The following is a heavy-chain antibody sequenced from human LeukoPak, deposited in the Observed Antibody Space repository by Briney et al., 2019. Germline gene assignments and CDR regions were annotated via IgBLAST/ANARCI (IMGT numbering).Heavy chain of an antibody. D-gene: IGHD4-11*01. CDR2: MHHIGSI. CDR3: ARDQRGSDSNYYYYMDV. V-gene: IGHV4-38-2*02. CDR1: DDSITMYY. J-gene: IGHJ6*03. Sequence: PSETLSLTCSVADDSITMYYWTWIRQPPGKGLEWIGSMHHIGSIYYNPSLESRVTISVDTSKNQFSLKLSSVTAADTAVYYCARDQRGSDSNYYYYMDVRGKGTTVTISS.